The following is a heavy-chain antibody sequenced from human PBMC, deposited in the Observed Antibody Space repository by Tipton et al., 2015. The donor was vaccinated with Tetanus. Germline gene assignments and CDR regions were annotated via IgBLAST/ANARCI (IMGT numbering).Heavy chain of an antibody. J-gene: IGHJ5*02. CDR3: ARDHYYDSSSWFDP. V-gene: IGHV4-61*01. Sequence: TLSLTCTVSGGSVSSGSYYWSWIRQPPGKGLEWIGYIYYSGSTNYNPSLKSRVTISVDTSKNQFSLKLSSVTAADTAVYYCARDHYYDSSSWFDPWGQGTLVTVSS. CDR2: IYYSGST. D-gene: IGHD3-22*01. CDR1: GGSVSSGSYY.